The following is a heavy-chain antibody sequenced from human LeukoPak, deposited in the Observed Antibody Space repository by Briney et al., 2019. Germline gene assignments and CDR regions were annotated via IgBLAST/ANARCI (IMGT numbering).Heavy chain of an antibody. CDR2: IKEDGTYT. V-gene: IGHV3-74*01. CDR3: ARDFDMGITPGDDFDF. Sequence: GGSLRLSRAASGFSFSKYWMHWVRQTPGEGLVWVSRIKEDGTYTSYADSVKGRFTISRDNARNTVFLQMNSLRAEDTAGYYCARDFDMGITPGDDFDFWGQGTLVTVSS. J-gene: IGHJ4*02. D-gene: IGHD3-9*01. CDR1: GFSFSKYW.